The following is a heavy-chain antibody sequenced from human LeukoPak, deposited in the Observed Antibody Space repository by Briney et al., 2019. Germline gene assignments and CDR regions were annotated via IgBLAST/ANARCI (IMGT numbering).Heavy chain of an antibody. CDR1: VGSISSGN. J-gene: IGHJ3*02. D-gene: IGHD2-15*01. CDR3: AKGSLISFDS. CDR2: ITGGGDFI. Sequence: PSGTLSLTCAVSVGSISSGNWWTWVRQAPGKGLEWVSAITGGGDFIYYADSVKGRFTISRDNSKNTLYLQMNSLRAEDTALYYCAKGSLISFDSWGQGTMVTVSS. V-gene: IGHV3-23*01.